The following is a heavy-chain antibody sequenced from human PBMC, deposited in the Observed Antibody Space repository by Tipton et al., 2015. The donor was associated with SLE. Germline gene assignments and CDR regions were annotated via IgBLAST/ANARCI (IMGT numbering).Heavy chain of an antibody. D-gene: IGHD5-12*01. CDR2: IFYTGST. CDR1: DGSIRSTNYY. Sequence: TLSLTCTVSDGSIRSTNYYWGWIRQPPEKGLEWIGSIFYTGSTYYNPSLKSRVSFSIDTSKHQFSLKLNSVTAADTAVYYCARRHYSGPFDSWGQGTLVTVSS. CDR3: ARRHYSGPFDS. J-gene: IGHJ4*02. V-gene: IGHV4-39*07.